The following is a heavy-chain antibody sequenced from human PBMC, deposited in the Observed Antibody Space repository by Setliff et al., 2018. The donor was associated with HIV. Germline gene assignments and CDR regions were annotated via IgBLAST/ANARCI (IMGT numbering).Heavy chain of an antibody. CDR1: GFTFSSYG. Sequence: GGSLRLSCVASGFTFSSYGMHWVRQAPGKGLEWVAFILHDGSDKDCSDSVKGRLTISRDNSKNTLYLQMNSLRTEDTAVYYCTKNLYTSRWSPLDYWGQGTLVTVSS. J-gene: IGHJ4*02. V-gene: IGHV3-30*02. D-gene: IGHD2-8*01. CDR3: TKNLYTSRWSPLDY. CDR2: ILHDGSDK.